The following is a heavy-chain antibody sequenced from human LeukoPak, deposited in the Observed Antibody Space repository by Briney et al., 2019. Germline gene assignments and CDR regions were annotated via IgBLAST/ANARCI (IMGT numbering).Heavy chain of an antibody. CDR3: ARQMTTPVLRYDY. J-gene: IGHJ4*02. CDR1: DGSISTSDYY. Sequence: SETLSLTCTVSDGSISTSDYYWGWIRQPPGKGLEWIGSIYYSGSTNYNPSLKSRVTISVDTSKNQFSLKLSSVTAAGTAVYYCARQMTTPVLRYDYWGQGTLVTVSS. D-gene: IGHD3-9*01. V-gene: IGHV4-39*01. CDR2: IYYSGST.